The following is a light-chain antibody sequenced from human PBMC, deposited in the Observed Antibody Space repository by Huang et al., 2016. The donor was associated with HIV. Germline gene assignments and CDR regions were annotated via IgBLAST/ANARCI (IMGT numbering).Light chain of an antibody. V-gene: IGKV4-1*01. J-gene: IGKJ3*01. CDR2: REA. CDR3: QQYYFSRRT. Sequence: DVVLSQSPDYLPVSLGAGATVNCRSSQSIFYNSHCKNYLAWYQQKAGQPPKLQVDREANRGHGVPDRFSGAGSGTDFTLTNKNLQAKDEAVYYCQQYYFSRRTFGPGPKVDI. CDR1: QSIFYNSHCKNY.